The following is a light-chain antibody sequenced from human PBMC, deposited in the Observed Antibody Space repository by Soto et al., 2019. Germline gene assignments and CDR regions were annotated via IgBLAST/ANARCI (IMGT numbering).Light chain of an antibody. CDR1: QGISSY. J-gene: IGKJ1*01. CDR3: QQYYSYPHT. CDR2: AAS. V-gene: IGKV1-8*01. Sequence: AIRMTQSPSSFSASTGDRVTITCRASQGISSYLAWYQQKPGKAPKLLIYAASTLQSGVPSRFSGSRSGTDFTLTISCLQSEDFATYYCQQYYSYPHTVGQGTKVEIK.